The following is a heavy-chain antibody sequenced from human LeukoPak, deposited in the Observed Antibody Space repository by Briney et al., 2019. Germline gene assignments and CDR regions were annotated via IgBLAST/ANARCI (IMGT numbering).Heavy chain of an antibody. J-gene: IGHJ4*02. D-gene: IGHD4-17*01. Sequence: GSLRLSCAASGFTFSSYSMNWVRQAPGKGLEWVSSISSSSSYIYYADSVKGRFTISRDNAKNSLYLQMNSLRAEDTAVYYCARDLRLSLRGDYWGQGTLVTVSS. V-gene: IGHV3-21*01. CDR2: ISSSSSYI. CDR1: GFTFSSYS. CDR3: ARDLRLSLRGDY.